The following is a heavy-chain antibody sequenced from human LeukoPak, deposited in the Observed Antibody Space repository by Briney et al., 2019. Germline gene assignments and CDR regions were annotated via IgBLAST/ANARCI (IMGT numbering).Heavy chain of an antibody. CDR2: IRYDGSNK. Sequence: PGGSLRLSCTTSGFGFSRYAMHWVRQAPGKGLEWVAFIRYDGSNKYYADSVKGRFTISRDNSKNTLYLQMNSLRAEDTAVYYCAKDRDFIAAAGSDNWFDPWGQGTLVTVSS. J-gene: IGHJ5*02. V-gene: IGHV3-30*02. CDR3: AKDRDFIAAAGSDNWFDP. D-gene: IGHD6-13*01. CDR1: GFGFSRYA.